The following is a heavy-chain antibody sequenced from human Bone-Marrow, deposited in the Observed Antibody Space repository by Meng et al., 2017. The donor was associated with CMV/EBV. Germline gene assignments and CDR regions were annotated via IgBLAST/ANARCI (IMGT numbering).Heavy chain of an antibody. CDR1: GFTFSTYE. CDR3: ARDLCSSTSCYRGDYYYYGMDV. J-gene: IGHJ6*02. D-gene: IGHD2-2*01. V-gene: IGHV3-48*03. Sequence: GGSLRLSCAASGFTFSTYEMNWVRQAPGKGLEWLSYTSSSGSSYTVYYADSVKGRFTISRDNAKNSLYLQMHSLRAEDTAVYYCARDLCSSTSCYRGDYYYYGMDVWGQGTTVTVSS. CDR2: TSSSGSSYTV.